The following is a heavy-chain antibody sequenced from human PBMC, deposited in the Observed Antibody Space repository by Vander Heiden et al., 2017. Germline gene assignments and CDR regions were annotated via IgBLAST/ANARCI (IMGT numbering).Heavy chain of an antibody. J-gene: IGHJ4*02. D-gene: IGHD4-17*01. CDR1: GFTFSSYG. V-gene: IGHV3-30*18. CDR2: ISYDGSNK. Sequence: QVQLVESGGGVVQPGRSLRLSCAASGFTFSSYGMHWVRQAPGKGLEWVAVISYDGSNKYYADSVKGRFTISRDNSKNTLYLQMNSLRAEDTAVYYCAKVPTSWTTVKTYFDYWGQGTLVTVSS. CDR3: AKVPTSWTTVKTYFDY.